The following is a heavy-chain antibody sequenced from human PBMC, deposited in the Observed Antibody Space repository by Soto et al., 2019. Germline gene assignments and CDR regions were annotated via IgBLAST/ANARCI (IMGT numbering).Heavy chain of an antibody. CDR3: AHRRPWSSNWNSGWFDP. D-gene: IGHD3-10*01. CDR2: IYWDDDK. J-gene: IGHJ5*02. Sequence: QITLKESGPTRVKPTQTLALTCNFSGFSLSTSGVGVGWIRQSPGKALEWLAVIYWDDDKRYSPSLRSRLTISKATSKHQVVLLMTNMDPVDTGTYYCAHRRPWSSNWNSGWFDPWGQGTLVTVSS. CDR1: GFSLSTSGVG. V-gene: IGHV2-5*02.